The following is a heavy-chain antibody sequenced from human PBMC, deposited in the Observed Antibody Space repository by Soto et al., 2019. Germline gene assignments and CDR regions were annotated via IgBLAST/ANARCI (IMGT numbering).Heavy chain of an antibody. CDR3: ARAEIMITFGGVPPKDYGMDV. V-gene: IGHV4-30-4*01. D-gene: IGHD3-16*01. CDR1: GGSISSGDYY. Sequence: SETLSLTCTVSGGSISSGDYYWSWIRQPPGKGLEWIGYIYYSGSTYYNPSLKSRVTISVDTSKNQFSLKLSSVTAADTAVYYCARAEIMITFGGVPPKDYGMDVWGQGTTVT. J-gene: IGHJ6*02. CDR2: IYYSGST.